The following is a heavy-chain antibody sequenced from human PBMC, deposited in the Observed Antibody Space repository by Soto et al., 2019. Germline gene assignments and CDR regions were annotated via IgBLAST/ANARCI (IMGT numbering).Heavy chain of an antibody. D-gene: IGHD4-17*01. V-gene: IGHV3-74*01. CDR1: EFTLSSYW. CDR2: IGGDGSRT. CDR3: ASRLRGRYGAYNL. J-gene: IGHJ3*01. Sequence: PGGSLILSCAASEFTLSSYWMHWARQSPGKGLVWDSRIGGDGSRTNYADSVKCRFTSSRDNAKNTVYSQIDSLTAEAMAVYYSASRLRGRYGAYNLLRPGTMGNVSS.